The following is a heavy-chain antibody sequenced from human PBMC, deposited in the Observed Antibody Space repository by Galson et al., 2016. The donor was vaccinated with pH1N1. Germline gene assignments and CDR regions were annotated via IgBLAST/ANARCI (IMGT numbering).Heavy chain of an antibody. D-gene: IGHD1/OR15-1a*01. CDR3: AKGGRVGTEGYYYALDV. Sequence: SLRLSCAASGFIFSSYAMTWVRQAPGKGLEWVSALSAASTAVYYGNSVKGRFTISRDNSKNTLYLQMNSLRAEDTAEYYCAKGGRVGTEGYYYALDVWGQGTTVIVSS. J-gene: IGHJ6*02. CDR1: GFIFSSYA. V-gene: IGHV3-23*01. CDR2: LSAASTAV.